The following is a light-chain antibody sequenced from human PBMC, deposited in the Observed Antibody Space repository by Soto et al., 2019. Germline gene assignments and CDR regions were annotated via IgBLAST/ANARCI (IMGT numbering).Light chain of an antibody. CDR1: QSVRSY. V-gene: IGKV3-11*01. CDR3: QQRSNWRT. Sequence: EIVLTQSPATLSLSPGESPTLSCMASQSVRSYLAWYQQKPGQAPRLLIYDASNRATGIPARFSGSGSGTDFTLTISSLEPEDFAVYYCQQRSNWRTFGQGTRLEIK. J-gene: IGKJ5*01. CDR2: DAS.